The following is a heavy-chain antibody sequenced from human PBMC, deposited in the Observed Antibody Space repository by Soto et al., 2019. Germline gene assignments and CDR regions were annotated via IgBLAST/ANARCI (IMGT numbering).Heavy chain of an antibody. CDR3: ARDPARRSGWLNCFDP. J-gene: IGHJ5*02. CDR1: GGSISSSNW. Sequence: SETLSLTCAVSGGSISSSNWWSWVRQPPGKGLEWIGEIYHSGSTNYNPSLKSRVTISVDKSKNQFSLKLSSVTAADTAVYYCARDPARRSGWLNCFDPWGQETLVTVSS. CDR2: IYHSGST. V-gene: IGHV4-4*02. D-gene: IGHD6-19*01.